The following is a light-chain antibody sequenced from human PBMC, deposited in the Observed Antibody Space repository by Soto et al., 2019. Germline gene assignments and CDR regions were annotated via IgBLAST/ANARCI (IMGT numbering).Light chain of an antibody. CDR1: QSVSSY. CDR2: DAS. V-gene: IGKV3-11*01. Sequence: IVLTQSPATLSLSPGERATLSCRASQSVSSYLAWYQQKPGQAPRLVIHDASSRATGIPARFSGSGSGTDFTLTISSLQSEDFAVYYCQQYNNWPTTFGQGTKVDIK. CDR3: QQYNNWPTT. J-gene: IGKJ1*01.